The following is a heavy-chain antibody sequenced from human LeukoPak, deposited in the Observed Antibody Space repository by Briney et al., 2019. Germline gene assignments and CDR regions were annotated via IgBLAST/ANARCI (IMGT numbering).Heavy chain of an antibody. CDR1: GFTFSSYS. CDR2: ISSTSSYI. V-gene: IGHV3-21*01. J-gene: IGHJ3*02. D-gene: IGHD6-13*01. Sequence: GGSLRLSSSASGFTFSSYSMNWVRQAPGKGLEWVSSISSTSSYISYSDSVKGRFTISRDNAKNSLYLQMNSLRAEDTAVYYCARDRGSSWLHDGFDIWGQGTMVTVSA. CDR3: ARDRGSSWLHDGFDI.